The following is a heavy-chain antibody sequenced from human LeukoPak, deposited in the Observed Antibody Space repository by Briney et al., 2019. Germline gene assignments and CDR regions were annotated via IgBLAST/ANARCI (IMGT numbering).Heavy chain of an antibody. V-gene: IGHV3-11*01. D-gene: IGHD6-19*01. CDR3: ARDQRGIAVFATGWFDP. CDR2: ISNSGNTK. Sequence: PGGSLRLSCAVSGFTFSDYYRSWIRQAPGRGLEWLSYISNSGNTKYYADSVKGRFTISRDNAKNSLYLQMNSLRAEDTAVYYCARDQRGIAVFATGWFDPWGRGTLVTVSS. J-gene: IGHJ5*02. CDR1: GFTFSDYY.